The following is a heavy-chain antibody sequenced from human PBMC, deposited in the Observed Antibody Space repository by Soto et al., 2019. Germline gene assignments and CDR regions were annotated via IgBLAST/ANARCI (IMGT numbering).Heavy chain of an antibody. D-gene: IGHD3-22*01. CDR1: EDTFRNYA. CDR3: ASTKYDSTAYYYWYLCL. J-gene: IGHJ2*01. V-gene: IGHV1-69*06. Sequence: QVELVQSGAEVKKPGSSVKVSCQASEDTFRNYAISWVRQAPGQGLEWMGGIIPIFGTANYAQKFQGRVTITAETSVNTVYLELSSLRSTATAVYYWASTKYDSTAYYYWYLCLWGRVTLVTASS. CDR2: IIPIFGTA.